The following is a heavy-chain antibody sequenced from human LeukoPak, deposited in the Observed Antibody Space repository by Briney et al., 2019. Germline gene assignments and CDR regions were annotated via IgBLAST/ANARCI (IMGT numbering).Heavy chain of an antibody. CDR3: ARASRCSSTSCPWGGWFDP. CDR2: INHSGST. CDR1: GGSFSGYY. D-gene: IGHD2-2*01. J-gene: IGHJ5*02. Sequence: KPSETLSLTCAVYGGSFSGYYWSWIRQPPGKGLEWIGEINHSGSTNYNPSLKSRVTISVDTSKNQFSLKLSSVTAADTAVYYCARASRCSSTSCPWGGWFDPWGQGTLVTVSS. V-gene: IGHV4-34*01.